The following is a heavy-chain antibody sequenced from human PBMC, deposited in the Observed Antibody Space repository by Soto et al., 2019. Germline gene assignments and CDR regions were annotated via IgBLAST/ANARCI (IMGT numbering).Heavy chain of an antibody. Sequence: GESLKISCAASGFTFSSYAMSWVRQAPGKGLEWVSAISGSGGSTYYADSVKGRFTISRDNSKNTLYLQMNSLRAEDTAVYYCAKDLTHIVAPDLDYWGQGTLVTVSS. CDR2: ISGSGGST. D-gene: IGHD5-12*01. CDR1: GFTFSSYA. J-gene: IGHJ4*02. V-gene: IGHV3-23*01. CDR3: AKDLTHIVAPDLDY.